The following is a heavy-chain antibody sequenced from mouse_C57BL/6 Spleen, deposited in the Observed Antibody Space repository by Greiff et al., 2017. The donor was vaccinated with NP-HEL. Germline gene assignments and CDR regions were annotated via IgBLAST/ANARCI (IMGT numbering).Heavy chain of an antibody. CDR2: ISSGSSTI. D-gene: IGHD1-2*01. J-gene: IGHJ4*01. V-gene: IGHV5-17*01. CDR3: ARDYYGQSGAMDY. Sequence: EVMLVESGGGLVKPGGSLKLSCAASGFTFSDYGMHWVRQAPEKGLEWVAYISSGSSTIYYADTVKGRFTISRDNAKNTLFLQMTSLRSEDTAMYYCARDYYGQSGAMDYWGQGTSVTVSS. CDR1: GFTFSDYG.